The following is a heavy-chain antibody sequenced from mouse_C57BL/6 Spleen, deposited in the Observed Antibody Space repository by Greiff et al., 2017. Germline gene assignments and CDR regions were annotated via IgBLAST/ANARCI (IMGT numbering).Heavy chain of an antibody. Sequence: SGPELVKPGASVKISCKASGYSFTDYNMNWVKQSNGKSLEWIGVINPNYGTTSYNQKFKGKATLTVDQSSSTAYMQLNSLTSEDSAVYYCARERGITTVVAPFDYWGQGTTLTVSS. V-gene: IGHV1-39*01. J-gene: IGHJ2*01. D-gene: IGHD1-1*01. CDR1: GYSFTDYN. CDR2: INPNYGTT. CDR3: ARERGITTVVAPFDY.